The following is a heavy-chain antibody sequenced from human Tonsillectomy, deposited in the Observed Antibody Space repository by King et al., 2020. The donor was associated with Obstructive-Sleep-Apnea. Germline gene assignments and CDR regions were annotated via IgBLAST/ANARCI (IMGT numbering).Heavy chain of an antibody. D-gene: IGHD6-13*01. J-gene: IGHJ4*02. CDR3: VRLKYSSTTADLFDY. V-gene: IGHV4-39*01. CDR1: GGSISSSSYY. CDR2: VYYSGST. Sequence: QLQLQESGPGLVKPSETLSLTCTVSGGSISSSSYYWGWIRQPPGKGLEWIGNVYYSGSTYYNPSLKSRVTISVDTSKNQFSLKLSSVTAADTAVYYCVRLKYSSTTADLFDYWGQGTLVTVSS.